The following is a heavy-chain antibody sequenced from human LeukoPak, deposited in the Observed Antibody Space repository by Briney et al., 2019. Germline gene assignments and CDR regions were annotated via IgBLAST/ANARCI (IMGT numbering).Heavy chain of an antibody. V-gene: IGHV1-2*02. CDR1: GYSFTAYY. CDR3: ARDYSSVAGGYYYYMDV. Sequence: ASVKVSCKASGYSFTAYYMHWVRQAPGQGLEWMGWINPNSGGTNYAQKFQGRVTMTRDTSISTAYMELSRLRSDDTAVYYCARDYSSVAGGYYYYMDVWGKGTTVTVSS. J-gene: IGHJ6*03. CDR2: INPNSGGT. D-gene: IGHD6-19*01.